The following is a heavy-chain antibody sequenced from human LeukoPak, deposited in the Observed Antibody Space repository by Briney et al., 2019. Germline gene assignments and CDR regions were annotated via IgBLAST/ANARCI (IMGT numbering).Heavy chain of an antibody. J-gene: IGHJ4*02. D-gene: IGHD1-26*01. CDR2: ISYDGSNK. CDR3: AKDWIVGATNVILDY. Sequence: GGSLRLSCAASGFTFSSYGMHWVRQAPGKGLEWVAVISYDGSNKYYGDPVKGRFTISRDNSKNTLYLQMNSLRAEDTAVYYCAKDWIVGATNVILDYWGQGTLVTVSS. CDR1: GFTFSSYG. V-gene: IGHV3-30*18.